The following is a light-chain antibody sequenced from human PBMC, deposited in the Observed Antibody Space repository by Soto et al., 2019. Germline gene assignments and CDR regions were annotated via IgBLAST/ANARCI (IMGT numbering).Light chain of an antibody. CDR3: SSYTSSSHVV. CDR2: DVS. V-gene: IGLV2-14*01. J-gene: IGLJ2*01. CDR1: SSDVGGYNY. Sequence: QSALTQPASVSGSPGQSITISCTGTSSDVGGYNYVSWYQQHPGKAPKLMIYDVSNRPSGVSNRFSGSKSGNTASLTISGLQAEGEADYYCSSYTSSSHVVFGGGTKLTVL.